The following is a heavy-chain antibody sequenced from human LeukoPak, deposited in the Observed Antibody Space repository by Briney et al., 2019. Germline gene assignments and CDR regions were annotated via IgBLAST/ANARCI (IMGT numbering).Heavy chain of an antibody. CDR3: ARRDYYDSGGYDY. Sequence: GGSLRLSCAASGFTFSTYSMKWVRQAPGKGLEWVSYISSSSSTIYYADSVRGRFTISRDNAKNSLYLQMNSLRAEDTAVYFCARRDYYDSGGYDYWGQGTLVTVSS. CDR1: GFTFSTYS. CDR2: ISSSSSTI. J-gene: IGHJ4*02. D-gene: IGHD3-22*01. V-gene: IGHV3-48*04.